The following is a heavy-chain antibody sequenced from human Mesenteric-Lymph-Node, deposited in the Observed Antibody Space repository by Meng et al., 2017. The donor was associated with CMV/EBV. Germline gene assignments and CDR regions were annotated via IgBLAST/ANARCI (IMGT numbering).Heavy chain of an antibody. CDR1: GFTFSSYE. CDR2: ISVGGSTI. D-gene: IGHD5-18*01. V-gene: IGHV3-48*03. CDR3: ARTDSYGYKYFDY. J-gene: IGHJ4*02. Sequence: GGSLRLSCAASGFTFSSYEMNWVRQAPGEGLEWVSYISVGGSTIYYADSVKGRFTISRDNAKNSLYLQMNSLRAEDTAVYYCARTDSYGYKYFDYWGQGTLVTVSS.